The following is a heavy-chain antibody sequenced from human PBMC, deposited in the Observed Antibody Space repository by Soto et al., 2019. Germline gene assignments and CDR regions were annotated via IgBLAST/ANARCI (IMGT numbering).Heavy chain of an antibody. CDR2: IKQDGSEK. D-gene: IGHD3-9*01. J-gene: IGHJ6*03. CDR1: GFTFSSYW. Sequence: GGSLRLSCAASGFTFSSYWMSWVRQAPGKGLEWVANIKQDGSEKYYVDSVKGRFTISRDNAKNSLYLQMNSLRAEDTAVYYCARARGILTGYYSHYYYYMDVWGKGTTVTVSS. V-gene: IGHV3-7*04. CDR3: ARARGILTGYYSHYYYYMDV.